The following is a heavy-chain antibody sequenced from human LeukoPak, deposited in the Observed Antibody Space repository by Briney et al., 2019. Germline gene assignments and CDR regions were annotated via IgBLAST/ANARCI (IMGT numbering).Heavy chain of an antibody. V-gene: IGHV4-59*01. J-gene: IGHJ6*02. D-gene: IGHD4-11*01. CDR3: ARSRVGYYSNYLGSYYYGMDV. CDR2: IYYSGST. Sequence: SETLSLTCTVSGGSISSYYWSWIRQPPGKGLEWIGYIYYSGSTNYNPSLKSRVTISVDTSKNQFSLKLSSVTAADTAVYYCARSRVGYYSNYLGSYYYGMDVWGQGTTVTVSS. CDR1: GGSISSYY.